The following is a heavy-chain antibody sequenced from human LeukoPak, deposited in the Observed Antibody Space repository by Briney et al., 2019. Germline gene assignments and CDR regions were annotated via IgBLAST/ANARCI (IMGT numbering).Heavy chain of an antibody. J-gene: IGHJ4*02. V-gene: IGHV3-23*01. CDR2: ISDSGAST. CDR3: AKRASGSGTSLYYFDY. CDR1: GFTFSSYA. Sequence: GGSLRLSCAASGFTFSSYAMNWVRQAPGKGLEWVSDISDSGASTYYADSVKGRFTVSRDNSKNPLYLQMNSLRAEDTAVYYCAKRASGSGTSLYYFDYWGQGTLVTVSS. D-gene: IGHD3-10*01.